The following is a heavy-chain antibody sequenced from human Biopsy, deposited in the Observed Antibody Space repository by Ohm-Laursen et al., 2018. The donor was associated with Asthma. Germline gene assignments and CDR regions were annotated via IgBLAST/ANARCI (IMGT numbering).Heavy chain of an antibody. CDR1: GGSITSSSYY. V-gene: IGHV4-39*01. J-gene: IGHJ4*02. CDR3: VRHQYSSSWSTFDY. CDR2: MYHSGSP. Sequence: TLSLTCTVSGGSITSSSYYWGWIRQPPGKGMEWIGSMYHSGSPYYHPSLKSRVTISVDTSKNHLSLKMSSVTAADTAVYFCVRHQYSSSWSTFDYWGQGALVTVSS. D-gene: IGHD3-22*01.